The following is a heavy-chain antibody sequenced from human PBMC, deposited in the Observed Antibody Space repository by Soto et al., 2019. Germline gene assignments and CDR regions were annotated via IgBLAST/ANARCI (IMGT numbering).Heavy chain of an antibody. J-gene: IGHJ4*02. CDR1: GFTFDDHA. CDR3: ARDPLWFGEIGYFDY. D-gene: IGHD3-10*01. CDR2: IDSSSSFI. Sequence: GGSLRLSCVGSGFTFDDHAMHWVRQAPGKGLEWVSSIDSSSSFIYYADSVKGRFTISRDNAKNSLYLQMSSLRAEDTAVYYCARDPLWFGEIGYFDYWGQGALVTVSS. V-gene: IGHV3-21*01.